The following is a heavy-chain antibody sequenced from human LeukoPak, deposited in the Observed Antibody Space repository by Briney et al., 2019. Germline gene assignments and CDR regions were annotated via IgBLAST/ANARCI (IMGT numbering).Heavy chain of an antibody. CDR2: INHSGST. D-gene: IGHD5-18*01. V-gene: IGHV4-34*01. CDR3: ARDTAGDNWFDP. J-gene: IGHJ5*02. Sequence: SETLSLTCAVYGGSFSGYYWSWIRQPPGKGLEWIGEINHSGSTNYNPSLKSRVTISVDTSKNQFSLKLSSVTAADTAVYYCARDTAGDNWFDPWSQGTLVTVSS. CDR1: GGSFSGYY.